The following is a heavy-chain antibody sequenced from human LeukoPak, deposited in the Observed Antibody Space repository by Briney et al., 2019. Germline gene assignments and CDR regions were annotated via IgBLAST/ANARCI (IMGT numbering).Heavy chain of an antibody. CDR1: GGSFSGYY. CDR3: ARPMTYYYDSSGYRTFSN. D-gene: IGHD3-22*01. CDR2: INHSGST. Sequence: PSETLSLTCAVYGGSFSGYYWSWIRQPPGKGLEWIGEINHSGSTNYNPSLKSRVTISVDTSKNQFSLKLSSVTAADTAVYYCARPMTYYYDSSGYRTFSNWGQGTLVTVSS. J-gene: IGHJ4*02. V-gene: IGHV4-34*01.